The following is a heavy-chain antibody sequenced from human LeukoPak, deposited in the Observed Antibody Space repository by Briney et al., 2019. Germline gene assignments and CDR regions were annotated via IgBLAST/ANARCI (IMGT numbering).Heavy chain of an antibody. Sequence: HPGGSLRLSCAASGFTFSSYAMHWVRQAPGKGLEWVAVISYDGSNKYYADSVKGRFTISRDNSKNTLYLQMNSLRAEDTAVYYCARDLRMVTKLSNWFDPWGQGTLVTVSS. J-gene: IGHJ5*02. CDR3: ARDLRMVTKLSNWFDP. CDR2: ISYDGSNK. V-gene: IGHV3-30*04. D-gene: IGHD5-18*01. CDR1: GFTFSSYA.